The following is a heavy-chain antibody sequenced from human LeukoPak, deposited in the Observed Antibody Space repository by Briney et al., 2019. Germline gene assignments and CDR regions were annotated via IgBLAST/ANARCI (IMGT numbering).Heavy chain of an antibody. CDR2: IYYSGST. CDR3: ARHKLLVRRERIYYFDY. Sequence: PSETLSLTCTVSGGSISSYYWSWIRQPPGKGLEWIGYIYYSGSTNYNPSLKSRVTISVDTSKNQFSLKLSSVTAADTAVYYCARHKLLVRRERIYYFDYWGQGTLVTVSS. J-gene: IGHJ4*02. D-gene: IGHD6-6*01. CDR1: GGSISSYY. V-gene: IGHV4-59*08.